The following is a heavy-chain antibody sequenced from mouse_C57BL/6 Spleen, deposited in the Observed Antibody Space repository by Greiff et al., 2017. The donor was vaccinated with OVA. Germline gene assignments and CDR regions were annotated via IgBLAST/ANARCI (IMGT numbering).Heavy chain of an antibody. Sequence: QVQLKESGPGLVQPSQSLSITCTVSGFSLTSYGVHWVRQSPGKGLEWLGVIWSGGSTDYNAAFISRLSISKDNSKSQVFFKMNSLQADDTAIYYCARGAHYYGSSLYAMDYWGQGTSVTVSS. CDR3: ARGAHYYGSSLYAMDY. CDR2: IWSGGST. D-gene: IGHD1-1*01. V-gene: IGHV2-2*01. J-gene: IGHJ4*01. CDR1: GFSLTSYG.